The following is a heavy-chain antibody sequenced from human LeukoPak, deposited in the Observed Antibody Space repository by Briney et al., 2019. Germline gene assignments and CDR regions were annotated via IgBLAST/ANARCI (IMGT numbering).Heavy chain of an antibody. V-gene: IGHV3-7*01. Sequence: GGSLRLSCAASGFTFSNYWMNWVRQAPGKGLKWVASIKQDGSEKYYVDSVKGRFTISRDNAKNSLYLQMNSLRAEDTAVYYCARDHTVDGLVFDYWGQGTLVTVSS. J-gene: IGHJ4*02. CDR3: ARDHTVDGLVFDY. CDR1: GFTFSNYW. CDR2: IKQDGSEK. D-gene: IGHD6-19*01.